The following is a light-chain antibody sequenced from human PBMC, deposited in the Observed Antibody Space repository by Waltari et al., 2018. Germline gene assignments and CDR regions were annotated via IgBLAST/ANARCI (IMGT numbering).Light chain of an antibody. Sequence: QSVLTQPPSASGTHGQRVSISCSGSRANSGSNNVNWYHQLPGTASNSLIFIPDQRPSGVPDRFSGSKSGTSASLAISGLQSEDEAEYHCAVWDDSLNGPLFGGGTKLTVL. CDR2: IPD. CDR1: RANSGSNN. V-gene: IGLV1-44*01. J-gene: IGLJ2*01. CDR3: AVWDDSLNGPL.